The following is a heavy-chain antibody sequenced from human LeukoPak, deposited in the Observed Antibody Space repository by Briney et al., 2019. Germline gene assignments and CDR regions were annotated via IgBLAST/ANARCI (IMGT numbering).Heavy chain of an antibody. CDR3: ARGYGLGLYAFDI. CDR1: GYSFTSYW. J-gene: IGHJ3*02. V-gene: IGHV5-51*01. Sequence: HGESLKISCKDSGYSFTSYWIGWVRQMPGKGLEWMGIIFPGDSDTRYSPSFQGQVTISADKSISTAYLQWSSLKASDTAMYYCARGYGLGLYAFDIWGQGTMVTVSS. CDR2: IFPGDSDT. D-gene: IGHD3-10*01.